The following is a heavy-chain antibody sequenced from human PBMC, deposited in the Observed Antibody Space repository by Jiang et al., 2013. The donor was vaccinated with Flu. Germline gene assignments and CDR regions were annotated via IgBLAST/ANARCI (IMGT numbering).Heavy chain of an antibody. CDR2: INHSGST. CDR1: GGSFSGYY. D-gene: IGHD6-19*01. Sequence: LLKPSETLSLTCAVYGGSFSGYYWSWIRQPPGKGLEWIGEINHSGSTNYNPSLKSRVTISVDTSKNQFSLKLSSVTAADTAVYYCARQVAGEDDDYWGQGTLVTVSS. V-gene: IGHV4-34*01. J-gene: IGHJ4*02. CDR3: ARQVAGEDDDY.